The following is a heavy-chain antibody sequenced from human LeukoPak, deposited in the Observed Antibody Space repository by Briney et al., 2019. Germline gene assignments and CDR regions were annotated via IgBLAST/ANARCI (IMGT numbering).Heavy chain of an antibody. D-gene: IGHD2-8*01. V-gene: IGHV3-9*01. CDR1: GFTFERYV. CDR3: VKDAPNGSVDF. J-gene: IGHJ4*02. Sequence: GGSLRLSCVTSGFTFERYVMHWMRLAPGKGLECVSSIHPNDGGVGYAASVKGRFAISRDNARNSLYLEMTSLRPEDTAVYYCVKDAPNGSVDFWGRGTLVTVSS. CDR2: IHPNDGGV.